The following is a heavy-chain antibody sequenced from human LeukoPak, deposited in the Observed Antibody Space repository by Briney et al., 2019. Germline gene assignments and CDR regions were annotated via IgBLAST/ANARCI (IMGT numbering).Heavy chain of an antibody. J-gene: IGHJ4*02. V-gene: IGHV1-8*01. D-gene: IGHD3-3*01. Sequence: ASVKVSCKASGYTFTSFHINWVRQATGQGLEWMGWMNPNSGNTGYAQKFQGRVTMTRNTSISTAYMELSSLRSEDTAVYYCATGAFWSGYSTPDFRGQGTLVTVSS. CDR2: MNPNSGNT. CDR1: GYTFTSFH. CDR3: ATGAFWSGYSTPDF.